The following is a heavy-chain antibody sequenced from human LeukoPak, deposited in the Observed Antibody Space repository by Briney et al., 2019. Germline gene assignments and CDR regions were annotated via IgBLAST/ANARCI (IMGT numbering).Heavy chain of an antibody. V-gene: IGHV4-4*07. CDR1: GGSISSYY. J-gene: IGHJ4*02. CDR3: ARDRRGNSYYDFPWALDY. D-gene: IGHD3-3*01. Sequence: PSETLSLTCTVSGGSISSYYWSWIRQPAGKGLEWIGRIYTSGSTNYNPSLKSRVTMSVDTSKNQFSLKLSSVTAADTAVYYCARDRRGNSYYDFPWALDYWGQGTLVTVSS. CDR2: IYTSGST.